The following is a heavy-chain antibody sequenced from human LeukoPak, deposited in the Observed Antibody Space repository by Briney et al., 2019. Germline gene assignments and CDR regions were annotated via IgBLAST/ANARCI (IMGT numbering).Heavy chain of an antibody. J-gene: IGHJ5*02. Sequence: GGSLRLSCAASGFSFSGYWMHWVRQDPGKGLVWVSRINSDGSNTNYADSVKGRSTISRDNAKNTVYLQMNSLRAEDTAVYYCARGRGPYGWFDPWGQGTLVTVSS. CDR1: GFSFSGYW. V-gene: IGHV3-74*01. CDR2: INSDGSNT. CDR3: ARGRGPYGWFDP. D-gene: IGHD3-10*01.